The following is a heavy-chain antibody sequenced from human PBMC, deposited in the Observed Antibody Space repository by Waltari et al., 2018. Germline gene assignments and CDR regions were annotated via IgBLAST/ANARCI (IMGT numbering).Heavy chain of an antibody. D-gene: IGHD3-3*01. CDR1: GDSISGSRNY. Sequence: QMELQESGPRLVKPSETLSLTCNVSGDSISGSRNYWAWLRQPPGKNLQWIVSIYYSGTTHSNPSLKGRFAISVDTSRNQFSLNVNSVTAADTGIYYCARQLRFVDWIPRYFDSWGRGTLATVSS. V-gene: IGHV4-39*01. CDR2: IYYSGTT. J-gene: IGHJ4*02. CDR3: ARQLRFVDWIPRYFDS.